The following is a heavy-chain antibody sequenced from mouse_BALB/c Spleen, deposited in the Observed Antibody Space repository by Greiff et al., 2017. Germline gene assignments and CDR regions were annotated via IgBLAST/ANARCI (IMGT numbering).Heavy chain of an antibody. V-gene: IGHV1-5*01. CDR2: IYPGNSDT. Sequence: DVKLQESGTVLARPGASVKMSCKASGYTFTSYWMHWVKQRPGQGLEWIGAIYPGNSDTSYNQKFKGKAKLTAVTSTSTAYMELSSLTNEDSAVYYCTGTLLRPGDYWGQGTTLTVSS. J-gene: IGHJ2*01. CDR1: GYTFTSYW. D-gene: IGHD1-2*01. CDR3: TGTLLRPGDY.